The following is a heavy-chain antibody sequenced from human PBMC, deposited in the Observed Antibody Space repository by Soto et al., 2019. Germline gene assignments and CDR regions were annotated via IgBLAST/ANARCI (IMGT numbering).Heavy chain of an antibody. D-gene: IGHD1-26*01. CDR2: VYYSGTT. J-gene: IGHJ4*02. CDR3: ARPRYSGDYGLDV. CDR1: GDSIDSGAYY. Sequence: QVHLQESGPGLVKPSQTLSLTGTVSGDSIDSGAYYWTWIRQFPGKGLEWIGYVYYSGTTAYNPSLQSRLAISIDTSKRHFSLILPSVTDAYTAVYYCARPRYSGDYGLDVWGQGTLVTVSS. V-gene: IGHV4-31*03.